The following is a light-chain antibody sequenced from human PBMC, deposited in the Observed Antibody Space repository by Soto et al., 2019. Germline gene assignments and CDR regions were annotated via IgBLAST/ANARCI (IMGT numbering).Light chain of an antibody. CDR1: QSISSW. Sequence: DIQMTQSPSTLSASVGDRVTITCRASQSISSWLAWYQQKPGKAPKLPIYKASSLESGVPSRFSGSGSGTEFTLTISSLQPDDFATYYGQQYNSYSSYTFGQGTKLEIK. J-gene: IGKJ2*01. CDR3: QQYNSYSSYT. V-gene: IGKV1-5*03. CDR2: KAS.